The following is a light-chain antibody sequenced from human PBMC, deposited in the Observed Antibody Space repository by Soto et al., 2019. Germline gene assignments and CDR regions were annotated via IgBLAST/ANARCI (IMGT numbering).Light chain of an antibody. CDR2: AES. Sequence: DIQMTQSTASVSASVGDRVTISCDSIQGISRSLAWYQPKIGKAPKLMIYAESSLQSGVPSRFIGSGFGTDLTRTISSLQPEDAAIYYGPQADTFPITFGPGTKVDIK. J-gene: IGKJ1*01. V-gene: IGKV1D-12*01. CDR3: PQADTFPIT. CDR1: QGISRS.